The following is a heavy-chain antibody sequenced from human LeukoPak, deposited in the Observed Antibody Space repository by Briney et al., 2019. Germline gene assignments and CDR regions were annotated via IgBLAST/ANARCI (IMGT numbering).Heavy chain of an antibody. V-gene: IGHV3-15*01. CDR1: RFSPSDAL. Sequence: GGSLRLSCVASRFSPSDALMNWVRQAPGKGLEWVGRIYSKTDGGTTQYAAPVNGRLTISSDDSKNTLYLQMHSLETEDTDPYYGARGSNRYDSSEFDCWGQGSLVTVSS. D-gene: IGHD3-22*01. CDR3: ARGSNRYDSSEFDC. CDR2: IYSKTDGGTT. J-gene: IGHJ4*02.